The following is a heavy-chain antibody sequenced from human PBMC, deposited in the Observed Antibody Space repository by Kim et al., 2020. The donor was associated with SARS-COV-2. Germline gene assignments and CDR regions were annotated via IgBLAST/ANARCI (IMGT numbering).Heavy chain of an antibody. J-gene: IGHJ6*02. CDR2: ISNSGDKS. Sequence: GGSLRLSCAASGFTFSTYDMSWVRQAPGKGLEWVSGISNSGDKSYATAAVDGLFSTSKNTYRNTQYQQNNILTADTTVIYCCGKVPTGYYHYVMDVWGQG. CDR3: GKVPTGYYHYVMDV. V-gene: IGHV3-23*01. CDR1: GFTFSTYD. D-gene: IGHD1-1*01.